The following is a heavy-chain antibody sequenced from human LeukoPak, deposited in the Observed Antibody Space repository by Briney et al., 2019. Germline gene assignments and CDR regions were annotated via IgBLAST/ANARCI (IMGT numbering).Heavy chain of an antibody. Sequence: PGGSLRLSCAASGFTFSSYWMHWVRQAPGKGLVWVSLINTDGSSTTYADSVKGRFTISRDNAKNTLYLQMNSLRAEDTAVYYCARDTYDSSGYYYGPFDYSGQGTLVTVSS. J-gene: IGHJ4*02. CDR3: ARDTYDSSGYYYGPFDY. CDR1: GFTFSSYW. V-gene: IGHV3-74*01. D-gene: IGHD3-22*01. CDR2: INTDGSST.